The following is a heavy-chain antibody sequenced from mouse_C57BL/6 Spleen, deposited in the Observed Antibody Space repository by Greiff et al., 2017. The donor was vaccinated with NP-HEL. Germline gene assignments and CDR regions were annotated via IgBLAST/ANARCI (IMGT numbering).Heavy chain of an antibody. CDR3: ARDRDSYWYFDV. Sequence: EVKVEESGGGLVKPGGSLKLSCAASGFTFSSYAMSWVRQTPEKRLEWVATISDGGSYTYYPDNVKGRFTISRDNAKNNLYLQMSHLKSEDTAMYYCARDRDSYWYFDVWGTGTTVTVSS. CDR1: GFTFSSYA. V-gene: IGHV5-4*01. J-gene: IGHJ1*03. D-gene: IGHD3-3*01. CDR2: ISDGGSYT.